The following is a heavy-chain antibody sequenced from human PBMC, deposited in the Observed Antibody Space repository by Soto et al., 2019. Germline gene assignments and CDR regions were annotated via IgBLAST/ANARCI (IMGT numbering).Heavy chain of an antibody. CDR3: ARSRGGGTTGGVFDY. CDR1: GFSLSSSGVG. CDR2: IFWADDK. Sequence: QITLKESGPTLVKPTQPLTLTCTFSGFSLSSSGVGVGWIRQPPGKALEWLVVIFWADDKRYSPSLTSRLTIAKVTSTTRVVLTMADIEPVDTATYYCARSRGGGTTGGVFDYWGQGILVTVSS. J-gene: IGHJ4*02. D-gene: IGHD1-1*01. V-gene: IGHV2-5*02.